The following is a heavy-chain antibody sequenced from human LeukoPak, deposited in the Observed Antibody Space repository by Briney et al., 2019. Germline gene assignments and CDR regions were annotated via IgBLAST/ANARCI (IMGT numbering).Heavy chain of an antibody. CDR1: GFNFRNAW. J-gene: IGHJ6*02. D-gene: IGHD3-3*01. CDR2: MSGTGGTS. V-gene: IGHV3-23*01. CDR3: AKWVPRSLESIYGMDV. Sequence: GGSLRLSCTASGFNFRNAWMCWVRQAPGKGLEWVSGMSGTGGTSYYADSAKGRFTISRDNSKSTLDLQMNSLRAEDTAVYYCAKWVPRSLESIYGMDVWGQGTTVIVSS.